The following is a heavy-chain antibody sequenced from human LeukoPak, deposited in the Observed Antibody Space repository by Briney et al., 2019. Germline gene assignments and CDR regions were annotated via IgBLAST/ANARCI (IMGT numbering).Heavy chain of an antibody. CDR2: FDPDDVET. CDR3: ATKAQLIRRALDS. V-gene: IGHV1-24*01. J-gene: IGHJ4*02. Sequence: ASVKVSCRVSGYTLSELSMHWVRQAPGKGLEWMGGFDPDDVETIYAQKFQGRVTMTEDTSTDTAYMELRSLRSEDTAVYFCATKAQLIRRALDSWGQGTQVTVSS. CDR1: GYTLSELS. D-gene: IGHD1-1*01.